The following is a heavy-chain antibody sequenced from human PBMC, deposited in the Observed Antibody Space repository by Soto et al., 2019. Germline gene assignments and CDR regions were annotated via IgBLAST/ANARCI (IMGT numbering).Heavy chain of an antibody. D-gene: IGHD6-19*01. Sequence: GGSLRLSCAASGFNFGVFGMHWVRQAPGKGLEWLSVLSYEGSEEYYADSVRGRFTISRDNSKDTLFLQMDSLRVDDTGVYYCALTRRSSLLEVAGPGFEYWGQGTLVTVSS. V-gene: IGHV3-30*03. CDR3: ALTRRSSLLEVAGPGFEY. J-gene: IGHJ4*02. CDR1: GFNFGVFG. CDR2: LSYEGSEE.